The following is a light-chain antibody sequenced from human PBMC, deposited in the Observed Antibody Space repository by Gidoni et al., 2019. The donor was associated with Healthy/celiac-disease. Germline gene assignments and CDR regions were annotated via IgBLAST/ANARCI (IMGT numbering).Light chain of an antibody. CDR2: YDS. CDR3: QVWDSSSDLGV. Sequence: SSVLTQPPSVSVAPGKTARITCGGNNIGSKSVHWYQQKPGQAPVLVIYYDSDRPSGIPERFSGSNSGNTATLTISRVEAGDEADYYCQVWDSSSDLGVFGGGTKLTVL. J-gene: IGLJ2*01. CDR1: NIGSKS. V-gene: IGLV3-21*04.